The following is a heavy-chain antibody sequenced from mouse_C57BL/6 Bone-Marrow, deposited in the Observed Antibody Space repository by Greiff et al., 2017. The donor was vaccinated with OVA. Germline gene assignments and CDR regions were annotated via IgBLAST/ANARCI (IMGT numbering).Heavy chain of an antibody. CDR1: GFNIKDDY. CDR2: IDPENGDT. Sequence: VQLQQSGAELVRPGASVKLSCTASGFNIKDDYMHWVKQRPEQGLEWIGWIDPENGDTEYASKFQGKATITADTSSNTAYLQLSSLTSEDTAVYYCTSYDYDGNYYARDYWGQGTSVTVSS. D-gene: IGHD2-4*01. J-gene: IGHJ4*01. CDR3: TSYDYDGNYYARDY. V-gene: IGHV14-4*01.